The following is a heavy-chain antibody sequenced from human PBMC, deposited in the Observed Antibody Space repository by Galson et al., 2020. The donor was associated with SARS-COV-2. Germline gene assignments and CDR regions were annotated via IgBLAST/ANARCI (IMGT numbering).Heavy chain of an antibody. CDR1: GFTFSSYS. V-gene: IGHV3-48*02. CDR3: ARDYDILTGYDINWFDP. D-gene: IGHD3-9*01. J-gene: IGHJ5*02. CDR2: ISSSSSTI. Sequence: TGGYLRLSCAASGFTFSSYSMNWVRQAPGKGLEWVSYISSSSSTIYYADSVKGRFTISRDNAKNSLYLQMNSLRDEDTAVYYCARDYDILTGYDINWFDPRVQGTLVTVSS.